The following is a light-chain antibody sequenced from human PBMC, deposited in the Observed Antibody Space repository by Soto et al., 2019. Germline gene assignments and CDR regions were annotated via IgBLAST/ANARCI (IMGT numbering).Light chain of an antibody. J-gene: IGLJ3*02. CDR3: SAWDDSLRGPV. CDR2: RND. CDR1: SSNIGSNY. V-gene: IGLV1-47*01. Sequence: QAVVTQPPSASGTPGQRVTISCSGSSSNIGSNYVYWYRQLPGTAPNVLIYRNDERPSGVPDRFSGSKSGSSASLAISGLRSEDEADYYCSAWDDSLRGPVFGRGTKLTVL.